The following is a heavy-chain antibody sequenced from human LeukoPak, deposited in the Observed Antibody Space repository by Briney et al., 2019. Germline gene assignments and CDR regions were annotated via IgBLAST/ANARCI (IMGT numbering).Heavy chain of an antibody. CDR1: GGSISSSGYY. Sequence: SETLSLTCTVSGGSISSSGYYWGWVRQPPGGGLEWIGSISYSGTTFDNPSLKSRVTLSVDTSKNQFSLRLSSVTAADTAVYYCARDQGYTTGFDRDYWGQGTLVTVSS. J-gene: IGHJ4*02. D-gene: IGHD1-1*01. V-gene: IGHV4-39*07. CDR3: ARDQGYTTGFDRDY. CDR2: ISYSGTT.